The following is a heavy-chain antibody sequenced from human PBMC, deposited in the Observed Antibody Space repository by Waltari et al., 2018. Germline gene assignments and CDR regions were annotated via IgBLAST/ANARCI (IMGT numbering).Heavy chain of an antibody. Sequence: VQLQQWGAGLSRPSETLSLSCGARGDTIRGYYWSWIRQAPGKGLQWIGQVHHSGTTNYNPSLKNRLNISGDRSKNQIYLRLTSVTAADTGVYYCARGGGFSGHDSHYFDFWGQGDLVTVSS. V-gene: IGHV4-34*01. J-gene: IGHJ4*02. CDR2: VHHSGTT. D-gene: IGHD5-12*01. CDR3: ARGGGFSGHDSHYFDF. CDR1: GDTIRGYY.